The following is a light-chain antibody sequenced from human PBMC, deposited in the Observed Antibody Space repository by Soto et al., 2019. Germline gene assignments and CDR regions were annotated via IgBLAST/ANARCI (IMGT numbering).Light chain of an antibody. CDR1: SSNIGGNS. V-gene: IGLV1-51*01. J-gene: IGLJ1*01. CDR3: GSWDSSLSAYV. Sequence: QSVLPQPPSVSAAPGQKVTISCSGSSSNIGGNSVSWYQQLPGTAPKLLIYDDNKRPSGIPDRFSGSKSGTSATLRITGFQTGDEADYYCGSWDSSLSAYVFGTGTKVTVL. CDR2: DDN.